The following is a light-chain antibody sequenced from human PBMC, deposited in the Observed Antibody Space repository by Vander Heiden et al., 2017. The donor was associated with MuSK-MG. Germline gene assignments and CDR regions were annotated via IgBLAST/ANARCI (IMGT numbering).Light chain of an antibody. CDR2: DAS. Sequence: DIQMTQSPSAMSASVGDRVTITCRASQGISNSLVWFQQKPGKVPRRLIYDASNLQSGVPSRFSGSGSGTEFTLTISSLQPEDFATYYCRQQNSHSITFGGGTKVEIK. J-gene: IGKJ4*01. V-gene: IGKV1-17*03. CDR1: QGISNS. CDR3: RQQNSHSIT.